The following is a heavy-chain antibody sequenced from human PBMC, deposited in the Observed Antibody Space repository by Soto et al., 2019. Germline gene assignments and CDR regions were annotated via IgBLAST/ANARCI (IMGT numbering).Heavy chain of an antibody. CDR2: IIPIFGTA. CDR3: ARLGYSGYDYYHYYGMDV. D-gene: IGHD5-12*01. J-gene: IGHJ6*02. Sequence: VKVSCKASGGTFSSYAISWVRQAPGQGLEWMGGIIPIFGTANYAQKFQGRVTITADESTSTAYMELSSLRSEDTAVYYCARLGYSGYDYYHYYGMDVWGQGTTVTVSS. CDR1: GGTFSSYA. V-gene: IGHV1-69*01.